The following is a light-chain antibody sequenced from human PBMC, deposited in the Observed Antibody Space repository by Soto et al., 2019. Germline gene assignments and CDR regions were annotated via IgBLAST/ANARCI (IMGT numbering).Light chain of an antibody. CDR1: QSISGW. J-gene: IGKJ3*01. CDR3: QQYNTYTGT. CDR2: TAS. V-gene: IGKV1-5*03. Sequence: DIQMTQSPSTLSASVGDRVTITCRASQSISGWLAWYQQKPGKAPKLLIYTASSLESVVPSRFSGSGSGTEFTLTISSLQPDDFATYYCQQYNTYTGTFGPGTKVDI.